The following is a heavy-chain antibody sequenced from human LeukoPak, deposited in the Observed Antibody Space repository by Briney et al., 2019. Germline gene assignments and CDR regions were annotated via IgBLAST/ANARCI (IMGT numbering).Heavy chain of an antibody. Sequence: GGSLRLSCAASGFTFNSYAMSWVRQAPGKGLEWVSSISNTGGSTYDADSMKGRFTISRDNSKNTVYLQMNSLRAEDTAVYYCAKAPGYFYYYGMDVWGHGTTVTVSS. CDR1: GFTFNSYA. CDR2: ISNTGGST. J-gene: IGHJ6*02. V-gene: IGHV3-23*01. CDR3: AKAPGYFYYYGMDV.